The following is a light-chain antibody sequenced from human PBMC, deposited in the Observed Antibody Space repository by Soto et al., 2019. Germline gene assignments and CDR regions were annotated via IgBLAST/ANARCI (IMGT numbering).Light chain of an antibody. CDR3: AAWDDSLNGYV. V-gene: IGLV1-44*01. J-gene: IGLJ1*01. Sequence: QTVLAQPPSASPTPGQRVTLSCSGSSSNIGSNTVNWYQQLPGTAPKLLIYSNNQRPSGVPDRFSGSKSGTSASLAISGLQSEDEADYYCAAWDDSLNGYVFGTGTKVTVL. CDR2: SNN. CDR1: SSNIGSNT.